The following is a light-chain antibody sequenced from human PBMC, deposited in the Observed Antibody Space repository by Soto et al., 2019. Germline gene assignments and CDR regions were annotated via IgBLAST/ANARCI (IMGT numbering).Light chain of an antibody. CDR1: SSNVQNNY. J-gene: IGLJ2*01. V-gene: IGLV1-51*01. CDR3: VTWDSSLSAAV. CDR2: GNN. Sequence: HSVLTQPPSVSAAPGQTVTISCSGSSSNVQNNYVSWHQQLPGAAPKLLIYGNNKRPSGIPDRFSGSKSGATATLGITGLQTGDAADYYCVTWDSSLSAAVFGGGTKVTVL.